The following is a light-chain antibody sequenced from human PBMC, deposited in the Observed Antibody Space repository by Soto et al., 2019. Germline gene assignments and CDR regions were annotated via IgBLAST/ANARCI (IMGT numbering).Light chain of an antibody. J-gene: IGKJ3*01. CDR3: QQSYSTPQT. V-gene: IGKV1-39*01. CDR1: QSISSY. CDR2: AAS. Sequence: DIQMTQSPSSLSASVGDRVTVTCLSSQSISSYLNWYQQKPGKAPKLLIYAASSLQSGVPSRFSGSGSGADFTLTISSLQPEDFATYYCQQSYSTPQTFGPGTVVDIK.